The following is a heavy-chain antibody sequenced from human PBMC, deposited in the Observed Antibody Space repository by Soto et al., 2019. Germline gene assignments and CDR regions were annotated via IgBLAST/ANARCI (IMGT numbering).Heavy chain of an antibody. D-gene: IGHD6-6*01. CDR2: ISSSGSTI. CDR1: GFTFSSYE. V-gene: IGHV3-48*03. J-gene: IGHJ3*02. Sequence: VGSLRLSCAASGFTFSSYEMNWVRQAPGKGLEWVSYISSSGSTIYYADSVKGRFTISRDNAKDSLYLQMNSLRAEDTAVYYCAREGIAARPLDAFDIWGQGTMVTV. CDR3: AREGIAARPLDAFDI.